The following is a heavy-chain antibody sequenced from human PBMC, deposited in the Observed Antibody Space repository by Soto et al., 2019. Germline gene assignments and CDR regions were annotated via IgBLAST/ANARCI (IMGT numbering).Heavy chain of an antibody. CDR1: GFSFSSHS. CDR3: ARDGYCVSPTCSFLPDV. V-gene: IGHV3-21*06. Sequence: GGSLRLSCAASGFSFSSHSMKWVRQAPGKGLEWVSSISSSSSYIYYADSVRGRFTISRDNAKNSLYLQMNSLRDEDVAVYYCARDGYCVSPTCSFLPDVWGQGTTVTVSS. J-gene: IGHJ6*02. CDR2: ISSSSSYI. D-gene: IGHD2-2*03.